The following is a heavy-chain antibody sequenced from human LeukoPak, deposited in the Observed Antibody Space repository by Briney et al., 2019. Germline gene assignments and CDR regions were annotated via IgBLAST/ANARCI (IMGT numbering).Heavy chain of an antibody. CDR2: IYHSGST. Sequence: SETLSLTCAVSGGSISSSNWWSWVRQPPGKGLGWIGEIYHSGSTNYNPSLKSRVTISVDKSKNQFSLKLNSVTAADTAVYYCAISSTWYHSFDYWGQGTLVTVSS. D-gene: IGHD6-13*01. CDR3: AISSTWYHSFDY. CDR1: GGSISSSNW. J-gene: IGHJ4*02. V-gene: IGHV4-4*02.